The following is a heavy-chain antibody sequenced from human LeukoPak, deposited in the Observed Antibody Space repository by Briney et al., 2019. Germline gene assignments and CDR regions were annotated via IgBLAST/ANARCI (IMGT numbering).Heavy chain of an antibody. D-gene: IGHD3-9*01. CDR2: ISYDGSNK. Sequence: GRSLRLSCAASGFTFSSYGMHWVRQAPGKGLEWVAVISYDGSNKYYADSVKGRLTISRDNSKNTLYLQMNSLRAEDTAVYYCAKLDSGDAFDIWGQGTMVTVSS. CDR3: AKLDSGDAFDI. J-gene: IGHJ3*02. V-gene: IGHV3-30*18. CDR1: GFTFSSYG.